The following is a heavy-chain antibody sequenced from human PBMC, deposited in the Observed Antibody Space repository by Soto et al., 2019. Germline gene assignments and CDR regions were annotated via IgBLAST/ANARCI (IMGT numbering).Heavy chain of an antibody. CDR3: TRHSDRGWSTIDY. CDR1: GYSFAAYW. Sequence: GESLKISCKGSGYSFAAYWIGWVHQMPGKGLEWMGIIYPSDSDTRYSPSFQGQVTISADKSISTAYLQWSSLKASDTAIYYCTRHSDRGWSTIDYWGQGTLVTVSS. D-gene: IGHD6-19*01. V-gene: IGHV5-51*07. CDR2: IYPSDSDT. J-gene: IGHJ4*02.